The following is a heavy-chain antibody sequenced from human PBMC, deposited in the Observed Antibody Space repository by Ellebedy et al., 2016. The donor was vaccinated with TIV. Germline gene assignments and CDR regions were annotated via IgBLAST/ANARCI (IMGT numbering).Heavy chain of an antibody. D-gene: IGHD4-11*01. CDR1: GGSFSGYY. CDR2: INHSGST. J-gene: IGHJ3*02. V-gene: IGHV4-34*01. Sequence: MPSETLSLTCAVYGGSFSGYYWSWIRQPPGKGLEWIGEINHSGSTNYNPSLKSRVTISVDTSKNQFSLKLSSVTAADTAVYYCARTLLTTDDAFDIWGQGTMVTVSS. CDR3: ARTLLTTDDAFDI.